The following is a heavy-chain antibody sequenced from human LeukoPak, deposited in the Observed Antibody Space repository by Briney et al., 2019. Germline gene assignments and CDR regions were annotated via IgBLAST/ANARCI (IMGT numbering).Heavy chain of an antibody. CDR1: GFTFSSYS. CDR3: ARHPLVGATLIDY. Sequence: PGGSLRLSCAASGFTFSSYSMNWVRQAPGKGLEWVSSISSSSSYIYYADSVKGRFTISRDNAKNSLYLQMNSLRAEDTAVYYCARHPLVGATLIDYWGQGTLVTVSS. D-gene: IGHD1-26*01. CDR2: ISSSSSYI. V-gene: IGHV3-21*01. J-gene: IGHJ4*02.